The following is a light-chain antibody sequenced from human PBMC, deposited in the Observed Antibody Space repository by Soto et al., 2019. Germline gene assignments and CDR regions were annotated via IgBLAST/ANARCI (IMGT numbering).Light chain of an antibody. CDR3: QRNDPWPLT. CDR1: QNIHNH. Sequence: DKLISQSPATLSVSPGERVTLSCRASQNIHNHMSWFLQKPGQTPRLLIYDAIIRAPDVPARFSGSCSGTEVRLSLSLVQPKVFPAYYGQRNDPWPLTFGGWPKVDIK. J-gene: IGKJ4*01. CDR2: DAI. V-gene: IGKV3D-15*03.